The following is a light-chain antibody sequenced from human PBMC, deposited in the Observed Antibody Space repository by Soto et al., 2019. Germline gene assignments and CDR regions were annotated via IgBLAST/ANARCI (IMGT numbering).Light chain of an antibody. V-gene: IGKV1-5*03. Sequence: DIQMIQSPSTLSASVGDRVTITCRASQSISSWLAWYQQKPGKAPNFLIYKASSLESGVPSRFSGSGSGTEFTLTISSLQPDDFATYYCQQYKSYPVTFGGGTKVEIK. CDR3: QQYKSYPVT. CDR1: QSISSW. CDR2: KAS. J-gene: IGKJ4*01.